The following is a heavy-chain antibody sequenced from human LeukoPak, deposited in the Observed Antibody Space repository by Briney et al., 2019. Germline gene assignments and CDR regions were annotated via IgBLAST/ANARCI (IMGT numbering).Heavy chain of an antibody. Sequence: GGSLRLSCAASGFTFSSYSMNWVRQAPGKGLEWVSSISSSSSYIYYADSVKGRFTISRDNAKNSLYLQMNSLRAEDTAVYYCARDLVQAAAGTHYFDYWGQGTLVTVSP. CDR3: ARDLVQAAAGTHYFDY. J-gene: IGHJ4*02. CDR1: GFTFSSYS. CDR2: ISSSSSYI. D-gene: IGHD6-13*01. V-gene: IGHV3-21*01.